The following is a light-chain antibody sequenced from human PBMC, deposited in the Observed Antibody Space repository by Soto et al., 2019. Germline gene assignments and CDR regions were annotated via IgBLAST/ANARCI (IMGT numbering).Light chain of an antibody. V-gene: IGKV2-28*01. J-gene: IGKJ1*01. CDR2: LGS. Sequence: DIVMTQSPLSLPVTPGEPASISCRSSQSLLHSNGYNYLDWYLQKPGQSPQLLIYLGSNRASGVPDRFSGSASGTYFTLKISRVEAEDVGVYYCMQALQTPPTFGQGTKVEIK. CDR1: QSLLHSNGYNY. CDR3: MQALQTPPT.